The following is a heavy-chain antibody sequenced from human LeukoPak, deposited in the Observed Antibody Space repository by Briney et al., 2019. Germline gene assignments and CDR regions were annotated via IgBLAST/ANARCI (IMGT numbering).Heavy chain of an antibody. V-gene: IGHV3-53*01. Sequence: GGSLRLSCAASGFTVSSNYMSWVRQAPGKGLEWVSVIYSGGSTYYADSVKGRFTISRDNSKNTLYLQMNSLRAEDTAVYYCARTMVRGVIRVNGWFDPWGQGTLVTVSS. J-gene: IGHJ5*02. D-gene: IGHD3-10*01. CDR1: GFTVSSNY. CDR2: IYSGGST. CDR3: ARTMVRGVIRVNGWFDP.